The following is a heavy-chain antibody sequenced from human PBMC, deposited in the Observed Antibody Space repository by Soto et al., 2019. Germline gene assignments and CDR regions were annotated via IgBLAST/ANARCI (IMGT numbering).Heavy chain of an antibody. CDR3: ARGRYCLTGRCFPNWFDS. J-gene: IGHJ5*01. D-gene: IGHD7-27*01. CDR2: IYKSATT. Sequence: SETLSLTCTVSAASFSKYYWSWIRQPPGKGLEWIGYIYKSATTYYNPSFESRVAISVDTSKSQFSLNVTSVTAADTAVYFCARGRYCLTGRCFPNWFDSWGQGALVTVSS. V-gene: IGHV4-4*08. CDR1: AASFSKYY.